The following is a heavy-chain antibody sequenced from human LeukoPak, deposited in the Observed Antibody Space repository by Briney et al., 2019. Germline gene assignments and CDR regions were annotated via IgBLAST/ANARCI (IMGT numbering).Heavy chain of an antibody. V-gene: IGHV1-2*04. J-gene: IGHJ5*02. CDR1: GYTFTGYY. CDR3: ARSGYSYGGEDNWFDP. Sequence: GASVKVSCKASGYTFTGYYMHWVRQAPGQGLEWMGWINPNSGGTNYAQKFQGWVTMTRDTSISTAYMELSRLRSDDTAVYYCARSGYSYGGEDNWFDPWGQGTLVTVSS. D-gene: IGHD5-18*01. CDR2: INPNSGGT.